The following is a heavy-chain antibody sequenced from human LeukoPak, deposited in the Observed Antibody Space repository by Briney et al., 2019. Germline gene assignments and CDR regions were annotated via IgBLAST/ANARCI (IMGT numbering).Heavy chain of an antibody. J-gene: IGHJ4*02. CDR3: AAGSPLEMATITTDY. CDR2: IIPIFGTA. D-gene: IGHD5-24*01. Sequence: SVKVSCKASGGTFSSYAISWVRQAPGQGLEWMGGIIPIFGTASYALKFQGRVTITADESTSTAYMELSSLRSEDTAVYYCAAGSPLEMATITTDYWGQGTLVTVSS. V-gene: IGHV1-69*01. CDR1: GGTFSSYA.